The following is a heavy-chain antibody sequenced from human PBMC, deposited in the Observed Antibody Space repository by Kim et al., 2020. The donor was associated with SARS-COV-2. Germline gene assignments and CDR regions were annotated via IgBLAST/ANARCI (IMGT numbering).Heavy chain of an antibody. J-gene: IGHJ5*02. Sequence: SVKVSCKASGGTFSSYAISWVRQAPGQGLEWMGGIIPIFGTANYAQKFQGRVTITADESTSTAYMELSSLRSEDTAVYYCALQLLGGKWFDPWGQGTLVTVSS. D-gene: IGHD6-6*01. CDR3: ALQLLGGKWFDP. CDR1: GGTFSSYA. V-gene: IGHV1-69*13. CDR2: IIPIFGTA.